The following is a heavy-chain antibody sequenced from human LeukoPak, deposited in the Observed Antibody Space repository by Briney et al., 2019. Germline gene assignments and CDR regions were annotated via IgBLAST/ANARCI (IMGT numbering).Heavy chain of an antibody. CDR2: ISSSGSSI. D-gene: IGHD1-26*01. J-gene: IGHJ4*02. Sequence: GGSLRLSCAASGFTFTSYEMNWVRQAPGKGLEWVSYISSSGSSIYQADSVKGRFTISRDKAKNSLYLQMNSLRAEDTAVYYCARGTSGRYLDYWGQGTLVTVSS. CDR3: ARGTSGRYLDY. CDR1: GFTFTSYE. V-gene: IGHV3-48*03.